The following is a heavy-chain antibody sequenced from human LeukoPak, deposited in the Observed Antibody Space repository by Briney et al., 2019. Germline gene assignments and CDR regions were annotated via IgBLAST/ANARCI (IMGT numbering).Heavy chain of an antibody. CDR2: IYTSGST. D-gene: IGHD2-2*01. CDR3: ARHQVPGNWFDP. V-gene: IGHV4-4*07. CDR1: GGCISSYY. Sequence: SETLSLTCTVSGGCISSYYWSWIRQPAGKGLEWIGRIYTSGSTNYNPSLKSRVTMSVDTSKNQFSLKLSSVTAADTAVYYCARHQVPGNWFDPWGQGTLVTVSS. J-gene: IGHJ5*02.